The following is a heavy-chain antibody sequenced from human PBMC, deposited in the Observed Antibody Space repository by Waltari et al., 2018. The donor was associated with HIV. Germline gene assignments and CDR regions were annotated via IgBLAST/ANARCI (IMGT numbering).Heavy chain of an antibody. CDR1: GHTLSEMS. J-gene: IGHJ4*02. D-gene: IGHD6-13*01. CDR2: FVSTDNGA. Sequence: QVQLEQSGAEVKTPGASVKVSCKVSGHTLSEMSMHWVRQAPGKGLEWMGYFVSTDNGAIYASKFQCSVTMTQDASADTAYMELGSLRFEDTAVYFCAAHLEAVPEAVSEYFEFWGQGALVIVSA. CDR3: AAHLEAVPEAVSEYFEF. V-gene: IGHV1-24*01.